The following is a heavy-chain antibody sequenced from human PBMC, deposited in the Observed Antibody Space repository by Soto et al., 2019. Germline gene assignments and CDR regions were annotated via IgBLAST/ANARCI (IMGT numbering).Heavy chain of an antibody. CDR1: GYTFTSYY. D-gene: IGHD1-20*01. J-gene: IGHJ4*02. V-gene: IGHV1-46*01. CDR3: ARAPVLNGTAGWDYFDY. CDR2: INPSGGST. Sequence: ASVKVSCKASGYTFTSYYMHWVRQAPGQGLEWMGIINPSGGSTSYAQKFQGRVTMTRDTSTSTVYMELSSLRSEDTAVYYCARAPVLNGTAGWDYFDYWGQGTLVTSPQ.